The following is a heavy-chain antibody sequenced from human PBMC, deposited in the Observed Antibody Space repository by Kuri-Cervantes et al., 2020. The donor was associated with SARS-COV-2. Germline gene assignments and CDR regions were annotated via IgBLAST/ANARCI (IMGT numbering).Heavy chain of an antibody. D-gene: IGHD1-14*01. J-gene: IGHJ3*02. Sequence: SVKVSCKASGGTFSSYAISWVRQAPGQGLEWMGGIIPIFGTANYAQKLQGRVTMTRDTSTSTVYMELSSLRSEDTAVYYCASSNPDAFDIWGQGTMVTVSS. CDR2: IIPIFGTA. CDR3: ASSNPDAFDI. CDR1: GGTFSSYA. V-gene: IGHV1-69*05.